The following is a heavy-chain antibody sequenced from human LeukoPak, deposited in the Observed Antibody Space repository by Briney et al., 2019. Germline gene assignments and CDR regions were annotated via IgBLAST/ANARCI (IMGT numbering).Heavy chain of an antibody. CDR1: GFTFSSYW. CDR2: IKQDGSEK. Sequence: GGSLRLSCAASGFTFSSYWMSWVRQAPGKGLEWVANIKQDGSEKYYVDSVKGRFTTSRDNAKNSLYLQMNSLSAEDTAVYYCARDRRFGELLSIFDYWGQGTLVTVSS. J-gene: IGHJ4*02. V-gene: IGHV3-7*01. CDR3: ARDRRFGELLSIFDY. D-gene: IGHD3-10*01.